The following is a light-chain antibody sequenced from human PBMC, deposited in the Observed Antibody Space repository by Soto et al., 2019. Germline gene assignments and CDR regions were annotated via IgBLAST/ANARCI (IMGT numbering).Light chain of an antibody. CDR1: SSDIGGYKY. V-gene: IGLV2-14*01. J-gene: IGLJ3*02. CDR2: EVS. CDR3: TSYSRYRVLV. Sequence: QSALTQPASVSGSLGQSITISCTGTSSDIGGYKYVSWYQQHPGKAPKLIIFEVSNRPSGVSDRFSGSNSCNTASLTISGLQAEDEADYYCTSYSRYRVLVFGGGTKLTVL.